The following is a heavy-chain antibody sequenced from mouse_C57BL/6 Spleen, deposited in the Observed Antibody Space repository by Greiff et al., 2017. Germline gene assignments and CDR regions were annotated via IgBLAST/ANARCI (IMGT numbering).Heavy chain of an antibody. CDR2: ISYDGSN. CDR1: GYSITSGYY. Sequence: EVKLMESGPGLVKPSQSLSLTCSVTGYSITSGYYWNWIRQFPGNKLEWMGYISYDGSNNYNPSLKNRISITRDTSKNQFFRKLNSVTTEDTATYYCARGGYDWYFDVWGTGTTVTVSS. D-gene: IGHD2-2*01. J-gene: IGHJ1*03. V-gene: IGHV3-6*01. CDR3: ARGGYDWYFDV.